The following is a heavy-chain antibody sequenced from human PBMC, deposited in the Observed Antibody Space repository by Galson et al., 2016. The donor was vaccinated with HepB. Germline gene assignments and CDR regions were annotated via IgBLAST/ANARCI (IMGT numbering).Heavy chain of an antibody. CDR1: GDSVGSYSSA. V-gene: IGHV6-1*01. Sequence: CAISGDSVGSYSSAWDWIRQSPSKGLEWLGRTYYRSQWYNDYAVSVKSRIIIKADTSKNLFSLQLNSVTPEDTAMYYCARDRGSAQYFFASWGQGTLVTVSS. CDR2: TYYRSQWYN. CDR3: ARDRGSAQYFFAS. J-gene: IGHJ4*02.